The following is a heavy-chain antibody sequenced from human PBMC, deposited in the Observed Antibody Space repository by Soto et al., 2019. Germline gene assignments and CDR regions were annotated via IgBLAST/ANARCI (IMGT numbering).Heavy chain of an antibody. Sequence: QAQLVESGGGVVQPGRSLRLSCAASGFAFSSYGMHWVRQAPGTGLAWVAVISYDGSLQHYADSVKGRFTIYRDNSKNMVLLQMSSLTAEDTAVYYCVSDRGYGHASVPYAWGQGTLVSVSS. CDR1: GFAFSSYG. J-gene: IGHJ5*02. V-gene: IGHV3-30*03. CDR2: ISYDGSLQ. D-gene: IGHD5-18*01. CDR3: VSDRGYGHASVPYA.